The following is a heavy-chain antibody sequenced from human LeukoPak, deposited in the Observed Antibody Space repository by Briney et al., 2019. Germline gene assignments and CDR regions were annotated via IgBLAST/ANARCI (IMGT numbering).Heavy chain of an antibody. V-gene: IGHV3-74*01. CDR3: STGSGHAFGI. J-gene: IGHJ3*02. D-gene: IGHD3-10*01. CDR1: GFTFSSYW. CDR2: INSDGSST. Sequence: GGSLRLSCAASGFTFSSYWMHWVRQVPGKGLVWVSRINSDGSSTSYADSVKGRFTISRDNAKNTLYVQMNSLRAEDTAVYYCSTGSGHAFGIWGRGTMVTVSS.